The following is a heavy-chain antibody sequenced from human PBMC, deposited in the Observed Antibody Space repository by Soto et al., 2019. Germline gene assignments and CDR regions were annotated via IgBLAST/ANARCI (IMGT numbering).Heavy chain of an antibody. CDR2: ISSSSSYI. D-gene: IGHD3-22*01. CDR3: ARATYYYDSSGYPYYFDY. Sequence: EVQLLESGGGLVQPGGSLRLSCAASGFTFSSYAMSWVRQAPGKGLEWVSSISSSSSYIYYADSVKGRFTISRDNAKNSLYLQMNSLRAEDTAVYYCARATYYYDSSGYPYYFDYWGQGTLVTVSS. CDR1: GFTFSSYA. V-gene: IGHV3-21*01. J-gene: IGHJ4*02.